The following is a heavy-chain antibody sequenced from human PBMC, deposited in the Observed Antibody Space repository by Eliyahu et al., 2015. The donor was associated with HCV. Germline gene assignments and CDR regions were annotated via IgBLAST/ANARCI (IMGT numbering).Heavy chain of an antibody. Sequence: GGVVQPGRSLRLSCAASGFTFSSYGMHWVRQAPGKGLEWVAVIWYDGSNKYYADSVKGRFTISRDNSKNTLYLQMNSLRAEDKAVYYCARKGFRESGWVDYWGQGTLVTVSS. CDR3: ARKGFRESGWVDY. J-gene: IGHJ4*02. V-gene: IGHV3-33*01. D-gene: IGHD3-10*01. CDR2: IWYDGSNK. CDR1: GFTFSSYG.